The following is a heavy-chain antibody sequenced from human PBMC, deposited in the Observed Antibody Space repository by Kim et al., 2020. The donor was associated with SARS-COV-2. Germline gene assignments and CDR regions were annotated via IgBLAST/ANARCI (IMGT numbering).Heavy chain of an antibody. CDR3: AKQGYYYDTGAYSHADCFQH. V-gene: IGHV3-23*01. CDR1: GFTFSGFA. J-gene: IGHJ1*01. D-gene: IGHD3-22*01. Sequence: GGSLRLSCAASGFTFSGFAMSWVRQAPGKGLEWVAAISGSGVSTYYADSVKGRFTISRDNSKNTLFLQMNSLGAEDTAVYYCAKQGYYYDTGAYSHADCFQHWGRGTLVTVSS. CDR2: ISGSGVST.